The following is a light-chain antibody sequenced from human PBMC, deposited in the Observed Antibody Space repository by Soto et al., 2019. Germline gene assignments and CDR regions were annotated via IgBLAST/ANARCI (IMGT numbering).Light chain of an antibody. CDR2: TAS. CDR1: QNIRTY. Sequence: DIQVTQSPSSLSASVGDRVTITCRASQNIRTYLNWYQQRPGKPPKLLIHTASTLQSGVPSRFSGSGSGTDFTLTISSLQPEDFALYYCQQYSQWPLYTFGQGTKV. J-gene: IGKJ2*01. V-gene: IGKV1-39*01. CDR3: QQYSQWPLYT.